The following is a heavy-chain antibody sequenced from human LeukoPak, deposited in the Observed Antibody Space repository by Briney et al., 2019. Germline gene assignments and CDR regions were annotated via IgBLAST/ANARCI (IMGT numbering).Heavy chain of an antibody. CDR2: ISSRGTTI. J-gene: IGHJ4*02. CDR3: ARVYYGSGSPRHFDY. CDR1: GFSFTAHA. Sequence: GGSLRLSCVASGFSFTAHAMGWVRQAPGKGLECVSYISSRGTTIYYADSVKGRFTISRDNAENSLYLQMSSLRAEDTAVYYCARVYYGSGSPRHFDYWGQGTLVTVSS. D-gene: IGHD3-10*01. V-gene: IGHV3-11*01.